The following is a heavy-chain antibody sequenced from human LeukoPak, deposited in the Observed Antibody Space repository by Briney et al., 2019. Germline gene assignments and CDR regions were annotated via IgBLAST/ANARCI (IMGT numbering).Heavy chain of an antibody. Sequence: GGSLRLSCAASGFTFNRYGMSWVRQAPGKGLEWVSGISWNSGNIAYADSVKGRFTISRDSAKTSLYLQINNLRAEDTALYYCAKAHDYGDYAGFDYWGQGTLVSVSS. V-gene: IGHV3-9*01. CDR3: AKAHDYGDYAGFDY. CDR2: ISWNSGNI. J-gene: IGHJ4*02. CDR1: GFTFNRYG. D-gene: IGHD4-17*01.